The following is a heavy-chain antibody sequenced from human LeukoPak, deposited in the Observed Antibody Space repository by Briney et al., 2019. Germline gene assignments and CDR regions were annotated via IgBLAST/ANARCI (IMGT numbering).Heavy chain of an antibody. V-gene: IGHV3-23*01. CDR3: AKDHESDGYPCLGH. D-gene: IGHD2-21*01. Sequence: PGGSLRLSCAASGFNFRSLAMTWVRQAPGKGLEWVSTISASGTYYADPVRGRFTISRDNSRNTLDLQMSSLRAEDTAIYYCAKDHESDGYPCLGHWGQGTLVTVSS. J-gene: IGHJ4*02. CDR1: GFNFRSLA. CDR2: ISASGT.